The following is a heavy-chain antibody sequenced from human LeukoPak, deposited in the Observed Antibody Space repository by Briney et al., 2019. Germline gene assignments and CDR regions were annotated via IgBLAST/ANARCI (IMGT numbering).Heavy chain of an antibody. J-gene: IGHJ6*02. CDR2: IYWDDDK. CDR1: GFSLTTRGVG. Sequence: SGPRLVNPTETVTLTCTFSGFSLTTRGVGVAWIRQSPGKALEWVAVIYWDDDKRYSPSLKNRLTISKDITKNQVVLTMTNMDPEDTATYYCTHRAGVSGNFDWFGLDVWGQGMTVTVSS. V-gene: IGHV2-5*02. CDR3: THRAGVSGNFDWFGLDV. D-gene: IGHD3-9*01.